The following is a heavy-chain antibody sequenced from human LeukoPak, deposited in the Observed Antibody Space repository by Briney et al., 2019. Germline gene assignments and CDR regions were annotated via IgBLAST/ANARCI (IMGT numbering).Heavy chain of an antibody. Sequence: PSETLSLTCTVSGGSISSSSYYWDWIRQPPGKGLEWIGYIYYSGSTYYNPSLKSRATISVDTSKNQFSLKLSSVTAADTAVYYCARSSGAAVTRGVADYWGQGTLVTVSS. CDR3: ARSSGAAVTRGVADY. V-gene: IGHV4-39*07. J-gene: IGHJ4*02. CDR1: GGSISSSSYY. CDR2: IYYSGST. D-gene: IGHD4-17*01.